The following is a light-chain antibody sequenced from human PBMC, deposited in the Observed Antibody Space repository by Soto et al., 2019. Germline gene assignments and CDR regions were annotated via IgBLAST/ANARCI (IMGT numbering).Light chain of an antibody. V-gene: IGKV3-15*01. CDR3: QQYNNWPPWT. J-gene: IGKJ1*01. CDR2: GAS. CDR1: QSVSSY. Sequence: EIVLTQSPGTLSLSPGERATLFFSASQSVSSYLAWYQQKPGQAPRLLIYGASTRATGIPARFSGSGSGTEFTLTISSLQSEDFAVYYCQQYNNWPPWTFGQGTKVDIK.